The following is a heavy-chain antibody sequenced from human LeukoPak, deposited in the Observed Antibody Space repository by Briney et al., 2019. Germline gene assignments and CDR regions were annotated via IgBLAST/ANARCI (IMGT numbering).Heavy chain of an antibody. CDR1: GYTFTSYY. J-gene: IGHJ5*02. D-gene: IGHD3-10*01. V-gene: IGHV1-46*01. CDR2: INPSGGST. Sequence: GASVKVSCKASGYTFTSYYMHWVRQAPGQGLECMGIINPSGGSTNYAQKFQGRVTMTRDTSTSTVYMELSSLRSEDTAVYYCARGSSMVRMPFDPWGQGTLVTVSS. CDR3: ARGSSMVRMPFDP.